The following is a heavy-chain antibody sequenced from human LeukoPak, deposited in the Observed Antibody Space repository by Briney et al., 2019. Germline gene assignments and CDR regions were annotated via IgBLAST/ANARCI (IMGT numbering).Heavy chain of an antibody. CDR1: GFTFSSYG. CDR3: VKDELGSGSYDAFDI. Sequence: GGSLRLSCAASGFTFSSYGMSWVRQAPGKGLEWVSAISGSGGSTYYADSVKGRFTISRDNSKNTLYLQMNSLRAEDTAVYYCVKDELGSGSYDAFDIWGQGTMVTVSS. D-gene: IGHD1-26*01. CDR2: ISGSGGST. J-gene: IGHJ3*02. V-gene: IGHV3-23*01.